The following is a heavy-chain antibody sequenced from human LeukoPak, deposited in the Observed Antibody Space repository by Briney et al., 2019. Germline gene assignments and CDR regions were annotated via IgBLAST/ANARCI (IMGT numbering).Heavy chain of an antibody. Sequence: GGSLRLSCAASGFTFSNYGMHWVRQAPGKGLEWVALISYDGSNKYFADSVKGRFTISRDNSKNTLYLQMHSLRAEDTAVYYCAKDIVAAAGRYFDYWGQGTLVTVSS. D-gene: IGHD6-13*01. J-gene: IGHJ4*02. CDR3: AKDIVAAAGRYFDY. CDR2: ISYDGSNK. V-gene: IGHV3-30*18. CDR1: GFTFSNYG.